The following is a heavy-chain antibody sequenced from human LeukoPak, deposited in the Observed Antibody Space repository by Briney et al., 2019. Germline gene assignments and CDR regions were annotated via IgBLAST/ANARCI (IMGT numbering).Heavy chain of an antibody. J-gene: IGHJ4*02. Sequence: GGSLRLSCAASGFTFSNYAMSWVRQAPGKGQEWVSRISGSGHTTYYTDSVKGRFTISRDTSRNTLYLQMNSLRVEDTAVYYCAREAVAANAFDYWGQGTLVTVSS. D-gene: IGHD6-19*01. V-gene: IGHV3-23*01. CDR2: ISGSGHTT. CDR1: GFTFSNYA. CDR3: AREAVAANAFDY.